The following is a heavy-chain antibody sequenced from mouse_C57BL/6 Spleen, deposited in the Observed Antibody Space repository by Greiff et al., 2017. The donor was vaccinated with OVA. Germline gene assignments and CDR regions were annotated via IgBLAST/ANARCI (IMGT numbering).Heavy chain of an antibody. CDR1: GFNIKDYY. CDR3: ARASYGPWFAY. J-gene: IGHJ3*01. CDR2: IDPEDGET. Sequence: VQLQQSGAELVKPGASVKLSCTASGFNIKDYYMPWVKQRPEQGLEWIGRIDPEDGETKYAPKFKGKATITADTSSNTAYLQLSSLTSEDTAVYYCARASYGPWFAYWGQGTLVTVSA. V-gene: IGHV14-2*01. D-gene: IGHD3-3*01.